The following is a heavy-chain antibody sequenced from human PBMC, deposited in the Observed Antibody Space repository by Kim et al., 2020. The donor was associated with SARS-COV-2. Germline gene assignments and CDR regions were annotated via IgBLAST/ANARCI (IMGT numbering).Heavy chain of an antibody. J-gene: IGHJ6*02. CDR2: IYYSGST. CDR1: GGSISSGGYY. D-gene: IGHD5-12*01. Sequence: SETLSLTCTVSGGSISSGGYYWSWIRQHPGKGLEWIGYIYYSGSTYYNPSLKSRVTISVDTSKNQFSLKLSSVTAADTAVYYCARGSGYGYYYYYGMDVWGQGTTVTVSS. V-gene: IGHV4-31*03. CDR3: ARGSGYGYYYYYGMDV.